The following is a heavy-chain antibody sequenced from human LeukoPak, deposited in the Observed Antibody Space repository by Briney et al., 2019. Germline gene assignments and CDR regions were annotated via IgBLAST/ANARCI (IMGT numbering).Heavy chain of an antibody. V-gene: IGHV4-34*01. CDR1: GGSFSGYY. D-gene: IGHD2-2*02. Sequence: PSETLSLTCAVYGGSFSGYYWSWIRQPPGKGLEWIGEINHSGSTNYNPSLKSRVTISVDTSKSQFSLKLSSVTAADTAVYYCVRLYCTRTSCYIDYWGQGTLVTVSS. J-gene: IGHJ4*02. CDR2: INHSGST. CDR3: VRLYCTRTSCYIDY.